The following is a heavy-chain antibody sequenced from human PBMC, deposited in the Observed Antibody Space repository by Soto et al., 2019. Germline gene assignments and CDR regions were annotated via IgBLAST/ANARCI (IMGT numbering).Heavy chain of an antibody. D-gene: IGHD6-13*01. CDR2: ISWNSGSI. J-gene: IGHJ1*01. CDR3: AKSSPPSIAAAGKQYFQH. CDR1: GFTFDDYA. Sequence: SLRLSCAASGFTFDDYAMHWVRQAPGKGLEWVSGISWNSGSIGYADSVKGRFTISRDNAKNSLYLQMNSLRAEDTALYYCAKSSPPSIAAAGKQYFQHWGQGTLVTVSS. V-gene: IGHV3-9*01.